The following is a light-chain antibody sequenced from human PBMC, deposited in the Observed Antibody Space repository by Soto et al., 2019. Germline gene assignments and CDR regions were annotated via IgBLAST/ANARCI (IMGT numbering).Light chain of an antibody. Sequence: DIQMTQSPSSLSASVGDRVTITCRASKSISRILNWYQHKQGNAPNLLLYGASSLQSGDTSRFSGSGSGTDFTLTISSLQHEDFATYYCQQRHSTPLCSFGPGTKVDIK. CDR2: GAS. V-gene: IGKV1-39*01. J-gene: IGKJ3*01. CDR1: KSISRI. CDR3: QQRHSTPLCS.